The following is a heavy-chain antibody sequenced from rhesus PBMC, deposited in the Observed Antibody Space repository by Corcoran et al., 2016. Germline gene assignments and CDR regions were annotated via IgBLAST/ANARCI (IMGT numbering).Heavy chain of an antibody. J-gene: IGHJ4*01. CDR2: IYGSGSST. CDR1: GGSISSNY. D-gene: IGHD3-16*01. Sequence: QLQLQESGPGLVKPSETLSVTCAVSGGSISSNYWSWIRQPPGKGLEWIGRIYGSGSSTTYNPSLKSRVTLSVDTSKTQLSLKLSSVTAADTAVYYCASNSGPFDYWGQGVLVTVSS. V-gene: IGHV4-169*01. CDR3: ASNSGPFDY.